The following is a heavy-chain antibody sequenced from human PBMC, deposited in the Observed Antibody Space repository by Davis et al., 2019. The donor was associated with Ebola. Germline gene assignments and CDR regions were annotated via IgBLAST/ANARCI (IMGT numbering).Heavy chain of an antibody. D-gene: IGHD3-3*01. V-gene: IGHV3-30-3*01. Sequence: PGGSLRLSCAASGFTFSSYAMHWVRQAPGKGLEWVAVISYDGSNKYYADSVKGRFTISRDNAKNSLYLQVNSLRAEDTAVYYCARGGYYDFWSGYYLASDYWGQGTLVTVSS. CDR3: ARGGYYDFWSGYYLASDY. J-gene: IGHJ4*02. CDR2: ISYDGSNK. CDR1: GFTFSSYA.